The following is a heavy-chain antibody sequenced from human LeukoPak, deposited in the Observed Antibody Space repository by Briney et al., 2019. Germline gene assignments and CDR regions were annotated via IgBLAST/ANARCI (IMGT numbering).Heavy chain of an antibody. Sequence: GGSLRLSCAASGFTFTSYWMSWVRQAPGKGLEWVANIKQDGSEEYYVDSVKGRFTISRDNAKNSLYLQMNSLRVEDTALYYCARGSGWDRYYFDYWGQGTLVTVSS. CDR1: GFTFTSYW. CDR3: ARGSGWDRYYFDY. V-gene: IGHV3-7*03. CDR2: IKQDGSEE. J-gene: IGHJ4*02. D-gene: IGHD6-19*01.